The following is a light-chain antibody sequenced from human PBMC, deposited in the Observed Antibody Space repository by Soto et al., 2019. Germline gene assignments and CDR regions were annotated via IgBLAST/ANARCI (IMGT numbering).Light chain of an antibody. CDR1: QSVSSY. V-gene: IGKV3-11*01. Sequence: EIVLTHSPATLSLYPGERATLSCRASQSVSSYLAWYQQKPVQAPRLLIYDASNRATGIPARFSGSGSGTDFTLTISSLEPEDFAVYYCQQRSNWPLTFGGGTKVDIK. CDR3: QQRSNWPLT. J-gene: IGKJ4*01. CDR2: DAS.